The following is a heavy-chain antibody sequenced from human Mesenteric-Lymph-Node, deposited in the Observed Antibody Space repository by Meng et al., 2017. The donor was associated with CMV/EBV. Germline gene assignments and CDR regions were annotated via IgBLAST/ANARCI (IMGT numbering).Heavy chain of an antibody. Sequence: ASVKVSCKASGGTFSSYAISWVRQAPGQGLEWMGWINANSGGTNYAQNFQGRVTMTRDTSISTAYMELSRLRSDDTAVYYCAREWRYYDSSGVPGYYYGMDVWGQGTTVTVSS. CDR2: INANSGGT. J-gene: IGHJ6*02. D-gene: IGHD3-22*01. CDR3: AREWRYYDSSGVPGYYYGMDV. CDR1: GGTFSSYA. V-gene: IGHV1-2*02.